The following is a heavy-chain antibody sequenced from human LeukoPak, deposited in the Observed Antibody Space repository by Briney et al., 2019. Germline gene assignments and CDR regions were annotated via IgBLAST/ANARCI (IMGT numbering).Heavy chain of an antibody. Sequence: SETLSLTCTVSGGSISSIIYYWGWIRQPPGKGLEWIGTIYYSGSTYYNVSLKSRVTISVDTSRNQFSLKLSSVTAADTAVYYSARLASGSYGPLTPFDYWGQGTLVTVSS. CDR2: IYYSGST. J-gene: IGHJ4*02. CDR1: GGSISSIIYY. V-gene: IGHV4-39*01. CDR3: ARLASGSYGPLTPFDY. D-gene: IGHD1-26*01.